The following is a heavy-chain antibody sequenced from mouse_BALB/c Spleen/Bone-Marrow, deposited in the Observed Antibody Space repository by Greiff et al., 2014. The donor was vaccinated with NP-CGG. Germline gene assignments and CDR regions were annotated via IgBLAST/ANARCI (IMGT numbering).Heavy chain of an antibody. CDR2: IDPANDNT. D-gene: IGHD2-2*01. CDR3: ANYVYGFYFDY. CDR1: GFNIKDTY. Sequence: EVMLVESGAELVKPGASVKLSCTASGFNIKDTYMHWVKQRPEQGLEWIGRIDPANDNTKYDPKFQGKATITADTSSNTAYLQLSSLTSEDTAVYSFANYVYGFYFDYWGQGTPLTVSS. V-gene: IGHV14-3*02. J-gene: IGHJ2*01.